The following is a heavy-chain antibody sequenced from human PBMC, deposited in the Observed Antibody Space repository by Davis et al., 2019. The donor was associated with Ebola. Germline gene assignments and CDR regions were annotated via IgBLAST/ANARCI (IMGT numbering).Heavy chain of an antibody. J-gene: IGHJ4*02. CDR1: GFTFSGSA. V-gene: IGHV3-73*01. CDR2: IRSKANSYAT. D-gene: IGHD3-10*01. Sequence: GESLKISCAASGFTFSGSAMHWVRQASGKGLEWVGRIRSKANSYATAYAASVKGRFTISRDDSKNTAYLQMNSLKTEDTAVYYCARDLGVRGVQGVDYWGQGTLVTVSS. CDR3: ARDLGVRGVQGVDY.